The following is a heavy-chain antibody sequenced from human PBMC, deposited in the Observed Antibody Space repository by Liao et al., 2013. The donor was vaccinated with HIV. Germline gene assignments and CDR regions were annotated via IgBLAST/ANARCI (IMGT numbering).Heavy chain of an antibody. Sequence: QLQLQESGPGLVKPSETLSLTCTVTGGSISSYYWSWIRQPPGKGLEWIGEINHSGSTNYNPSLKSRVTISVDTSKNQFSLKLSSVTAADTAVYYCARGRIAARHHYWGQGTLVTVSS. J-gene: IGHJ4*02. CDR2: INHSGST. V-gene: IGHV4-34*01. D-gene: IGHD6-6*01. CDR3: ARGRIAARHHY. CDR1: GGSISSYY.